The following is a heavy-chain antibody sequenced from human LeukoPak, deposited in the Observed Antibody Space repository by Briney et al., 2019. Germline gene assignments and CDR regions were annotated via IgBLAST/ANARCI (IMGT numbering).Heavy chain of an antibody. CDR2: ISYDGSNK. V-gene: IGHV3-30*04. CDR1: GFTFSSYA. D-gene: IGHD3-3*02. CDR3: AREPLAH. Sequence: GGSLRLSCAASGFTFSSYAMHWVRQAPGKGLEWVAVISYDGSNKYYADSVKGRFTISRDNYKNTLYLQMNSLRAEDTAVYYCAREPLAHWGQGTLVTVSS. J-gene: IGHJ4*02.